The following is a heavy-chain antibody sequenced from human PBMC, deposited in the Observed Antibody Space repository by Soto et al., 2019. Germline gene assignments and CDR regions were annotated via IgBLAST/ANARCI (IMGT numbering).Heavy chain of an antibody. CDR2: IRSKTHSYAT. Sequence: EVQLVESGGGLVQPGESLKLSCAASGFTLSGSAVHWVRQASGKGLEWVGRIRSKTHSYATEYIASVKGGFTMSRDDSNNTAYLQMNGLKTDDTAVYYCTRSGGSYSFGYWGQGTLVTVSS. V-gene: IGHV3-73*02. J-gene: IGHJ4*02. CDR3: TRSGGSYSFGY. CDR1: GFTLSGSA. D-gene: IGHD1-26*01.